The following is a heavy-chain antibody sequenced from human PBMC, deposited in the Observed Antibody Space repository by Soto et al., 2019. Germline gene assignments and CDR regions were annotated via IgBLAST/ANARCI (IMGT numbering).Heavy chain of an antibody. CDR1: GGSISSGGYY. D-gene: IGHD3-22*01. Sequence: QVQLQESGPGLVKPSQTLSLTCTVSGGSISSGGYYWSWIRQHPGKGLEWIGYIYYSGSTYYNPSLKRRVTISVDTSQNQFSLKLSSVTAADTAVYYCARYTTGYYYDSFFDYWGQGTLVTVSS. V-gene: IGHV4-31*03. CDR2: IYYSGST. CDR3: ARYTTGYYYDSFFDY. J-gene: IGHJ4*02.